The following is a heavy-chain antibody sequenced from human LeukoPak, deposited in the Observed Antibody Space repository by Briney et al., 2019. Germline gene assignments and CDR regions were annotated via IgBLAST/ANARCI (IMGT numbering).Heavy chain of an antibody. V-gene: IGHV3-21*01. CDR2: ISSSSSYK. CDR3: ARDPASTNWFDP. J-gene: IGHJ5*02. Sequence: GGSLRLSCAASGFTFSSYSMNWVRQAPGKGLEWVSSISSSSSYKYYADSVKGRFTISRDNAKNSLYLQMNSLRAEDTAVYYCARDPASTNWFDPWGQGTLVTVSS. CDR1: GFTFSSYS. D-gene: IGHD2-2*01.